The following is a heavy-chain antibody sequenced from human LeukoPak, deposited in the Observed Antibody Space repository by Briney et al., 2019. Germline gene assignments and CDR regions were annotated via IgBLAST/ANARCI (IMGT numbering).Heavy chain of an antibody. D-gene: IGHD3-22*01. V-gene: IGHV3-53*03. CDR1: GFTVSSNY. CDR3: ARADRAREDGI. J-gene: IGHJ3*02. CDR2: IYSGGST. Sequence: PGGSLRLSCAASGFTVSSNYMSWVRQAPGKGLEWVSVIYSGGSTYYADSVKGRFTISRDNAKNSLYLQMNSLRAEDTAVYYCARADRAREDGIWGQGTMVTVSS.